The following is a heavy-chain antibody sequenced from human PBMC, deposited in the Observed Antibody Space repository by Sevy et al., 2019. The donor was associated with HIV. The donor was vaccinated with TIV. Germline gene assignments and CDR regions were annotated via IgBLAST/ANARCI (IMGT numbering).Heavy chain of an antibody. J-gene: IGHJ4*02. Sequence: GGSLRLSCAASGFRFEDYGMPWVRRAPGKGLEGVQGIGWNSGSVGYAVSVKGRFTISRDNAKNLLYRQMNSLTSEDTALYYCAKDMLPYGSGSYPLDYWGQGTVVTVSS. CDR3: AKDMLPYGSGSYPLDY. V-gene: IGHV3-9*01. CDR1: GFRFEDYG. D-gene: IGHD3-10*01. CDR2: IGWNSGSV.